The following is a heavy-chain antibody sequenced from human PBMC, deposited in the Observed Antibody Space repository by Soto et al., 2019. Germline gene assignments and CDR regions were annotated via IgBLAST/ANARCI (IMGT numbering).Heavy chain of an antibody. CDR1: GFTFSSYD. Sequence: GGSLRLSCAASGFTFSSYDMHWVRQATGKGLEWVSAIGTAGDTYYPGSVKGRFTISRENAKNSLYLQMNSLRAGDTAVYYCARAELGLGGDAFDIWGQGTMVTVSS. J-gene: IGHJ3*02. CDR2: IGTAGDT. CDR3: ARAELGLGGDAFDI. V-gene: IGHV3-13*01. D-gene: IGHD7-27*01.